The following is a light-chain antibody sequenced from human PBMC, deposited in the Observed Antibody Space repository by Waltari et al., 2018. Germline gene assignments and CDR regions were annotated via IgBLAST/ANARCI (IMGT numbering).Light chain of an antibody. J-gene: IGKJ3*01. Sequence: DIQMTQSPSSLSLSVGDRVTITCRASQGITHYLSWYQQKPGKPPKRLIYGASSLESAVPSRFSGSGSGTDFTRTINNLQPEDFATYYCLQYDSKPFTFGPGSKLDIK. CDR2: GAS. V-gene: IGKV1-17*02. CDR1: QGITHY. CDR3: LQYDSKPFT.